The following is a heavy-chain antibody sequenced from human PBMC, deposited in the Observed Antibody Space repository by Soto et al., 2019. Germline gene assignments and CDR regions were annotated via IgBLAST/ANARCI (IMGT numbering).Heavy chain of an antibody. D-gene: IGHD2-2*01. CDR2: IIPVSGAA. V-gene: IGHV1-69*01. CDR3: ATALGCRSTSCTLDY. Sequence: QVQLVQSGAEVKKPGSSVEVCCKASGGTFGSYAFSWVRQAPGQGLEWMGGIIPVSGAAHYAQKFQGRVTITADESTSTAYMELSSLSSQDTAVYYCATALGCRSTSCTLDYWGQGTRVIVSS. J-gene: IGHJ4*02. CDR1: GGTFGSYA.